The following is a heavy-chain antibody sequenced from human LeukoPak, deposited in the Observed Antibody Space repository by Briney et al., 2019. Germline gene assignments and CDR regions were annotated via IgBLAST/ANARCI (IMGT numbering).Heavy chain of an antibody. J-gene: IGHJ4*02. CDR1: GFTFSSYS. D-gene: IGHD2-15*01. CDR3: ARAEVVRSGLDY. Sequence: GGSLRLSCAASGFTFSSYSMNWVRQAPGKGLEWVSSISSSSYIYYADSVKGRFTISRDNAKNSLYLQMSSLRAEDTAVYYCARAEVVRSGLDYWGQGTLVTVSS. CDR2: ISSSSYI. V-gene: IGHV3-21*01.